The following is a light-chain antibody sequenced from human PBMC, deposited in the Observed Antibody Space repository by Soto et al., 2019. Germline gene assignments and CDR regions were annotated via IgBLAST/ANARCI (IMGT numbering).Light chain of an antibody. J-gene: IGKJ4*01. V-gene: IGKV1-33*01. CDR3: QHYVNLPLT. CDR1: QDISNY. Sequence: DIQMTQSPSSLSASVGDRVTITCQASQDISNYLNWYQQKPGKAPKLLIYGASSLETGVPSRFRGSGSGTDFTFTISSLQPEDVATYFCQHYVNLPLTFGGGTKVAIK. CDR2: GAS.